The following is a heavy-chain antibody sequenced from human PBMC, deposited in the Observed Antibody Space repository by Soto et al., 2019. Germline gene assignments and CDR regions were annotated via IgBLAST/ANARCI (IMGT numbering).Heavy chain of an antibody. Sequence: QVQLVQSGAEVKKPGSSVKVSCKASGGTFSSYAISWVRQAPGQGLEWMGGIIPIFGTANYAQKFQGRVTVTADESTRTAYRELRRLGSEDTAVYYCARYSSSSGGYYYGMDVWGQGTTVTVSS. D-gene: IGHD6-6*01. CDR2: IIPIFGTA. V-gene: IGHV1-69*01. CDR3: ARYSSSSGGYYYGMDV. J-gene: IGHJ6*02. CDR1: GGTFSSYA.